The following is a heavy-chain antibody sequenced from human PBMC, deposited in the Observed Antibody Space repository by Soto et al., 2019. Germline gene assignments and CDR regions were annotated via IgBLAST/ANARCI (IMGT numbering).Heavy chain of an antibody. Sequence: SGGGLVQSGGSLRLSCAASGFTFRNYGMNWVRQAPGKGLEWVSYIGIGSSTKYYADSVKGRFTISRDNAKNSLYLQMNSLRAEDTAVYYCARDQLYYNDISGRPLNAFDVWGQGTMVTVSS. CDR3: ARDQLYYNDISGRPLNAFDV. D-gene: IGHD3-22*01. V-gene: IGHV3-48*01. CDR2: IGIGSSTK. J-gene: IGHJ3*01. CDR1: GFTFRNYG.